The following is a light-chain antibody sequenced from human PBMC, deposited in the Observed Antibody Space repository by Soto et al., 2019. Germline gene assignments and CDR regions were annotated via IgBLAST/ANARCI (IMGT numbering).Light chain of an antibody. Sequence: QSALTQPASVSGSPGRSITISCTGTSTDIGTYNSVSWYQHHPGKAPKLIIYDVTKRPSGVPDRFSGSKSGNTASLTISGLQAEDESEYYCSSYAGFYTLLFGGGTKLTVL. CDR1: STDIGTYNS. V-gene: IGLV2-11*01. J-gene: IGLJ2*01. CDR2: DVT. CDR3: SSYAGFYTLL.